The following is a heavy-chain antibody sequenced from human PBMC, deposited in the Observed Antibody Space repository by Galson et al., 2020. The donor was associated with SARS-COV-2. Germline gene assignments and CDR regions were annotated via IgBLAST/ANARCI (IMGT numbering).Heavy chain of an antibody. CDR3: AREHIAAAGVPFDY. J-gene: IGHJ4*02. Sequence: GGSLRLSCAVSGFTFSSYWMHWVRQAPGKGLVWVSRINSDGSSTSYADSVKGRFTISRDNAKNTLYLQMNSLRAEDTAVYYCAREHIAAAGVPFDYWGQGTLVTVFS. CDR2: INSDGSST. D-gene: IGHD6-13*01. V-gene: IGHV3-74*01. CDR1: GFTFSSYW.